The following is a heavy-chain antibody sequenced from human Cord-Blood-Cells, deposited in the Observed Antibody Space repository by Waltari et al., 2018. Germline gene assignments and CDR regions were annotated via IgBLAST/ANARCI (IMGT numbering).Heavy chain of an antibody. D-gene: IGHD3-10*01. CDR3: ARGYYYGSGSYYYYGMDV. J-gene: IGHJ6*02. Sequence: GQGLEWMGGIIPIFGTANYAQKFQGRVTITADESTSTAYMELSSRRSEDTAVYYCARGYYYGSGSYYYYGMDVWGQGTTVTVSS. V-gene: IGHV1-69*01. CDR2: IIPIFGTA.